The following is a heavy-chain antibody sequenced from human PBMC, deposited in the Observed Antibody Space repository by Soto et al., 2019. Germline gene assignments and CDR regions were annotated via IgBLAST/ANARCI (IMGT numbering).Heavy chain of an antibody. Sequence: GEALQISCKGSGYSFTSYWIGWVRQMPGKGLEWMGIIYPGDSDTRYSPSFQGQVTISADKSISTAYLQWSSLKASDTAMYYCARPREAGKNYYGVEVWGQGTTVTVS. CDR3: ARPREAGKNYYGVEV. D-gene: IGHD6-19*01. CDR2: IYPGDSDT. J-gene: IGHJ6*02. CDR1: GYSFTSYW. V-gene: IGHV5-51*01.